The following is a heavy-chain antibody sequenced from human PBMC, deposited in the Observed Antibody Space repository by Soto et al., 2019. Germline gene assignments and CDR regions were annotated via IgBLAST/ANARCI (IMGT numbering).Heavy chain of an antibody. CDR2: ISYDGDNK. J-gene: IGHJ4*02. CDR3: ARVGEVRYFDY. V-gene: IGHV3-30-3*01. D-gene: IGHD1-26*01. CDR1: GFTVSTYA. Sequence: QVQLVQSRGGVVQPGRSLRLSCAASGFTVSTYAMHWVRQAPGKGLEWVSVISYDGDNKYYADSVKGRFTISRDNSKNTLYLQMNSLRAEDTALYYCARVGEVRYFDYWGQGTLVTVSS.